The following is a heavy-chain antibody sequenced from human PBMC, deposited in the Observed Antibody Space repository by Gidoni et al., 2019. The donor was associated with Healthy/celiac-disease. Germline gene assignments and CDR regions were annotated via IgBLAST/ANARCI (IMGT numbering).Heavy chain of an antibody. CDR3: ARLGGTPYYYYGMDV. D-gene: IGHD3-10*01. CDR1: GYSFTSYG. V-gene: IGHV5-51*01. J-gene: IGHJ6*02. Sequence: EVQLVQSGAEVKKPGESLKISCKGSGYSFTSYGIGWVRQMPGNGLEWMGIIYPGDSDTRYSPAFQGQVTISADKSISTAYLQWSSLKASDTAMYYCARLGGTPYYYYGMDVWGQGTTVTVSS. CDR2: IYPGDSDT.